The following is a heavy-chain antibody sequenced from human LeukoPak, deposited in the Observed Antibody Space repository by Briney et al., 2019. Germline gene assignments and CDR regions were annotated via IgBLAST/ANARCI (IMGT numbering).Heavy chain of an antibody. CDR3: ARVGDGYSVNYFDY. CDR2: ISSTSSTV. V-gene: IGHV3-48*02. D-gene: IGHD5-24*01. CDR1: VFTFSNYN. Sequence: GGSLRLSCAASVFTFSNYNMNWVRRAPGKGLEWVSYISSTSSTVYYADSVKGRFTVSRDNAENSLYLQMNSLRDEDTAMFYCARVGDGYSVNYFDYWGQGTLVTVSS. J-gene: IGHJ4*02.